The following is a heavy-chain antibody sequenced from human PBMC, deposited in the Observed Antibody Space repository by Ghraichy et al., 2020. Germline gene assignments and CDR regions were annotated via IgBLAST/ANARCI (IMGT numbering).Heavy chain of an antibody. D-gene: IGHD6-19*01. CDR3: SRAAVTGMVGWFDP. CDR2: IRSKAYGATT. V-gene: IGHV3-49*03. J-gene: IGHJ5*02. CDR1: GFSVGDYS. Sequence: GVLRLSCTASGFSVGDYSMSWFRQAPGRGLEWVGLIRSKAYGATTEYAASVKGRFTISRDDYKSIAYLQMNSLKTEDTAVYSCSRAAVTGMVGWFDPWGLGTLVTVSS.